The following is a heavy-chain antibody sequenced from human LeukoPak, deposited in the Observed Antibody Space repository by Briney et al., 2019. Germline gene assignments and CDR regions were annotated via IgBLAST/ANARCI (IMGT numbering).Heavy chain of an antibody. V-gene: IGHV4-38-2*02. CDR3: ARTGYSSGGVDY. CDR2: IFSGGST. J-gene: IGHJ4*02. Sequence: SETLSLTCTVSGYSISSGYYWGWIRQPPGKGLEWIGSIFSGGSTYYNPSLKSRVTISVDTSKNHFSLKLSSVTAADTAVYYCARTGYSSGGVDYWGQGTLVTVSS. D-gene: IGHD6-19*01. CDR1: GYSISSGYY.